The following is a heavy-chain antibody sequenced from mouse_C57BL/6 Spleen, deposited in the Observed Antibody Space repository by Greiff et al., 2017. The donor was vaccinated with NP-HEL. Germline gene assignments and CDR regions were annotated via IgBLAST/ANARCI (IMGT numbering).Heavy chain of an antibody. CDR1: GYSFTGYY. Sequence: VQLQQSGPELVKPGASVKISCKASGYSFTGYYMNWVKQSPEKSLEWIGEINPSTGGTTYNQKFKAKATLTVDKSSSTAYMQLKSLTYEDSAVYYCAAFAYWGQGTLVTVSA. CDR2: INPSTGGT. CDR3: AAFAY. J-gene: IGHJ3*01. V-gene: IGHV1-42*01.